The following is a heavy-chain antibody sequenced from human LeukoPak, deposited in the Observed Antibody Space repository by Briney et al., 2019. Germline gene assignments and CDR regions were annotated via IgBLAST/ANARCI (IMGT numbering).Heavy chain of an antibody. V-gene: IGHV1-2*02. Sequence: ASVKVSCKASGYTFTGYYMHWVRQAPGQGLEWMGWINPNSGGTNYAQKFQGRVTMTRDTSISTAYMELSRLRSDDTAVYYCARYISDGSGSYSGYWGQGTLVTVSS. CDR3: ARYISDGSGSYSGY. D-gene: IGHD3-10*01. CDR2: INPNSGGT. CDR1: GYTFTGYY. J-gene: IGHJ4*02.